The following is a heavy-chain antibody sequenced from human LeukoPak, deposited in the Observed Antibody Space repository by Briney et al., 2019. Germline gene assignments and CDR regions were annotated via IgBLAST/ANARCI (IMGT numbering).Heavy chain of an antibody. V-gene: IGHV3-23*01. J-gene: IGHJ4*02. D-gene: IGHD3-22*01. CDR2: ISGSGVST. Sequence: GGSLRLSCAVSGFTFSSYAMNWVRQAPGKGLEWVSAISGSGVSTYYADSVKGRFTISRDNSKNTLYLQMHSLRAEDTAVYYCAKDLLGDFYDGSGYYPPYFDYWGQGTLVTVST. CDR3: AKDLLGDFYDGSGYYPPYFDY. CDR1: GFTFSSYA.